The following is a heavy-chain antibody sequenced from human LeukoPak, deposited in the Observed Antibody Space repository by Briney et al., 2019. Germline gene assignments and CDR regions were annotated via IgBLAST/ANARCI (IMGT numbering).Heavy chain of an antibody. V-gene: IGHV3-23*01. Sequence: GGSLRLSCAASGFTFSSYGMSWVRQAPGKGLEWVSTLSGSDGTTYYAGSVKGRFTVFRDNTKNTFYLQMNSLRAEDTAVYYCAKRAPLYSSTPGNYFGSWGQGTLVTVSS. D-gene: IGHD6-19*01. CDR1: GFTFSSYG. J-gene: IGHJ4*02. CDR3: AKRAPLYSSTPGNYFGS. CDR2: LSGSDGTT.